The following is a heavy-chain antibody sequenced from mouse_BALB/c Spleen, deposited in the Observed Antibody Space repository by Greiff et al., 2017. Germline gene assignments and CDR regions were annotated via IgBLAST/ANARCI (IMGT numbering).Heavy chain of an antibody. CDR1: GFTFSSYT. Sequence: DVMLVESGGGLVKPGGSLKLSCAASGFTFSSYTMSWVRQTPEKRLEWVATISSGGSYTYYPDSVKGRFTISRDNAKNTLYLQMSSLKSEDTAMYYCARQAITTVVADFDYWGQGTTLTVSS. J-gene: IGHJ2*01. V-gene: IGHV5-6-4*01. CDR2: ISSGGSYT. D-gene: IGHD1-1*01. CDR3: ARQAITTVVADFDY.